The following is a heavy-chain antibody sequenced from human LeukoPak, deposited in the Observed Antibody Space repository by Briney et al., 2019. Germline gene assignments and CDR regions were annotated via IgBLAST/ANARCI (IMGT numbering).Heavy chain of an antibody. CDR3: VRHNWIEFDP. Sequence: ASVTVSCNASGYRCSSNGISWVGLAPGQEREWGGWVSTYNSERNEEPRFQGRVTMTADTSTSTAYMELRSLRPDDTAVYYCVRHNWIEFDPGGQGTLVTVSS. CDR1: GYRCSSNG. D-gene: IGHD1-20*01. V-gene: IGHV1-18*01. J-gene: IGHJ5*02. CDR2: VSTYNSER.